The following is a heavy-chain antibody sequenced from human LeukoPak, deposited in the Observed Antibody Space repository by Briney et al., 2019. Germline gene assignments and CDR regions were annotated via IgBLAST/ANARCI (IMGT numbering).Heavy chain of an antibody. V-gene: IGHV3-74*01. D-gene: IGHD6-19*01. Sequence: GGSLRLSCVVSGFTFSDYWMHWVRQAPGKGLVWVSRINSDGSNTNYAGSVKGRFTISRDNAKNTLYLQMNSLRAEDTAVYYCARAGHRGSGFDYWGQGTLVTVSS. CDR2: INSDGSNT. J-gene: IGHJ4*02. CDR3: ARAGHRGSGFDY. CDR1: GFTFSDYW.